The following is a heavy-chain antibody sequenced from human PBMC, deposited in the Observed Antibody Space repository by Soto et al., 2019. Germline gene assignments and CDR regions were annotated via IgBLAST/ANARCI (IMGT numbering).Heavy chain of an antibody. Sequence: QVQLVESGGGVVQPGRSLRLSCAASGFTFSSYGMHWVRQAPGKGLEWVAVISYDGSNKYYADSVKGRFTISRDNSKNTLYLQINSLRAEDTAVYYCAKGWYFDLWGRGTLVTVSS. V-gene: IGHV3-30*18. CDR1: GFTFSSYG. CDR3: AKGWYFDL. J-gene: IGHJ2*01. CDR2: ISYDGSNK.